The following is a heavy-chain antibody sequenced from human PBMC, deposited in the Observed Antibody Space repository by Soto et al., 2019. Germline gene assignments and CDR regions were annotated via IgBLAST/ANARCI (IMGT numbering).Heavy chain of an antibody. D-gene: IGHD4-17*01. Sequence: VHLLESGGGLVQPGGSLRLACTASGFTFNHYAMSWVCQAPGKGLEWVSAVSGRGGSTKYGDSVKGRFIISRDNSNSTLYLQMDSLRGEDTAVYYCAKDSTVTTSLYFYYYGFDVWGQGTTVTVSS. CDR1: GFTFNHYA. CDR2: VSGRGGST. J-gene: IGHJ6*02. CDR3: AKDSTVTTSLYFYYYGFDV. V-gene: IGHV3-23*01.